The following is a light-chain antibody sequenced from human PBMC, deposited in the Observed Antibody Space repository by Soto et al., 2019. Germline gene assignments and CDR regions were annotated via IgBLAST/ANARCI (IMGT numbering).Light chain of an antibody. V-gene: IGLV2-23*01. CDR3: CSYAGSSTVV. CDR1: SSDVGTYNL. Sequence: QSALTQPASVSGSPGQSITISCTGTSSDVGTYNLVSWYQQHPDKAPKLMIYGGSKRPSGVSTRFSGSKSGNTASLTISGLQPEDEADYYCCSYAGSSTVVFGGGTKLTVL. CDR2: GGS. J-gene: IGLJ3*02.